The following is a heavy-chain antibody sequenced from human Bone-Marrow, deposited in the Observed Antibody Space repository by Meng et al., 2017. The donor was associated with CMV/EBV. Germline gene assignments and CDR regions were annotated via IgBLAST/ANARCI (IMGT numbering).Heavy chain of an antibody. CDR2: ISYDGSNK. CDR1: GFTFSSYA. D-gene: IGHD6-13*01. CDR3: ARARGVQQLVILDAFDI. Sequence: GGSLRLSCAASGFTFSSYAMHWVRQAPGKGLEWVAVISYDGSNKYYADSVKGRFTISRDNSKNTLYLQMNSLRAEDTAVYYCARARGVQQLVILDAFDIWGQGTMVTVSS. J-gene: IGHJ3*02. V-gene: IGHV3-30-3*01.